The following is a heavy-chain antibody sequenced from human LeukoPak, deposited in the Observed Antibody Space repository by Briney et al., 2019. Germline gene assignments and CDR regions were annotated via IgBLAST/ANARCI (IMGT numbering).Heavy chain of an antibody. D-gene: IGHD3-10*01. CDR1: GGSISSYY. J-gene: IGHJ4*02. CDR3: GLGDFGSYYFDY. V-gene: IGHV4-59*01. Sequence: PSETLSLTCTVSGGSISSYYWSWIRQPPGKGLEWIGYIYYSGSTNYNPSLKSRVTISVDTSKNQFSLKLSSVTAADTAVYYCGLGDFGSYYFDYWGQGTLVTVSS. CDR2: IYYSGST.